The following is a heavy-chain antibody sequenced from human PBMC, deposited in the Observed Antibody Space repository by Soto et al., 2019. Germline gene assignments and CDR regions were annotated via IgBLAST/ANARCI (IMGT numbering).Heavy chain of an antibody. CDR2: VSYDGSKQ. J-gene: IGHJ4*02. V-gene: IGHV3-30-3*01. D-gene: IGHD3-22*01. CDR3: ARDRVYYYDNSGYYNFDY. Sequence: QVQLVESGGGVVQPGRSLRVSCAASGFTFSNYAMHWVRQAPGKGLEWVAVVSYDGSKQFYANSVEGRFTISRDSSKSTLYRHMDNLRDDHTAVYYCARDRVYYYDNSGYYNFDYWGQGTLVTVSS. CDR1: GFTFSNYA.